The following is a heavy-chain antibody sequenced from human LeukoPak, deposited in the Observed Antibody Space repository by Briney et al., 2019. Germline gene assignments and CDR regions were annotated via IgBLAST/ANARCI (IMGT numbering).Heavy chain of an antibody. J-gene: IGHJ4*02. D-gene: IGHD1/OR15-1a*01. CDR2: IYYSGST. CDR1: GGSISSGDYS. V-gene: IGHV4-30-4*07. Sequence: SQTLSLTCAVSGGSISSGDYSWSWIRQPPGKGLEWIGNIYYSGSTNYNPSLKSRVTISVDTSKNQFSLKLSSVTAADTAVYYCARGTTRFDYWGQGTLVTVSS. CDR3: ARGTTRFDY.